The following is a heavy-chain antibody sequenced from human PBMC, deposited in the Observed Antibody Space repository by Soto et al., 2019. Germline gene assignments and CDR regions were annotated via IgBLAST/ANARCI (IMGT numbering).Heavy chain of an antibody. CDR2: ISADNGNT. CDR1: GYTFTSYG. CDR3: ARGPRYDILTGYYVGCYDL. Sequence: QVQLVQSGAEVKKPGASVTVSCKASGYTFTSYGINWVRQAPGQGLEWMGWISADNGNTNYAQKLQGRVTMTTDPSTSPAYMELRSLQCEDTAVYYCARGPRYDILTGYYVGCYDLWGQGTLVTVS. D-gene: IGHD3-9*01. J-gene: IGHJ5*02. V-gene: IGHV1-18*01.